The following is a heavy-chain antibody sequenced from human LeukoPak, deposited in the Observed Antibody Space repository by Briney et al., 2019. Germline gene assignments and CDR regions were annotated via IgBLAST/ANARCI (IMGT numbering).Heavy chain of an antibody. D-gene: IGHD3-22*01. CDR2: ISGSGGST. Sequence: GGSLRLSCAASGFTVSANYISWVRQAPGKGPEWVSAISGSGGSTYYADSVKGRFTISRDNSKNTLYLQMNSLRAEDTAVYYCAKAPRLPITMIVVVIMGGWGQGTLVTVSS. CDR1: GFTVSANY. CDR3: AKAPRLPITMIVVVIMGG. J-gene: IGHJ4*02. V-gene: IGHV3-23*01.